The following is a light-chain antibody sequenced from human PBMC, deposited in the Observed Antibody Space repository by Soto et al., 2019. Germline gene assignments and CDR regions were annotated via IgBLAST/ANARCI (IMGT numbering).Light chain of an antibody. CDR1: SSDVGGYNY. Sequence: QSALTQPRSVSGSPGQSVTISCTRTSSDVGGYNYVSWYQQHPGKAPKLMIYDVTKRPSGVPDRFSGSKSGNTASLTISGLQAEDEADYFCCSYAASAIFGGGTKLTVL. CDR2: DVT. J-gene: IGLJ2*01. CDR3: CSYAASAI. V-gene: IGLV2-11*01.